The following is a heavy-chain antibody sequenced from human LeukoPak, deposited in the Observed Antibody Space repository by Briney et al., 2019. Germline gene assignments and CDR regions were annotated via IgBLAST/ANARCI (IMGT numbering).Heavy chain of an antibody. D-gene: IGHD3-22*01. CDR3: ARTFYDSSGYGWFDP. CDR2: IYPGDSDT. CDR1: GYSFTSYW. Sequence: GESLKTSCKGSGYSFTSYWIGWVRQMPGKGLEWMGIIYPGDSDTRYSPSFQGQATISADKSISTAYLQWSSLKASDTAMYYCARTFYDSSGYGWFDPWGQGTLVTVSS. V-gene: IGHV5-51*01. J-gene: IGHJ5*02.